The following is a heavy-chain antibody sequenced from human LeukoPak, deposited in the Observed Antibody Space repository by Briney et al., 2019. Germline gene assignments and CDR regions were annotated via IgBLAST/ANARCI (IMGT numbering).Heavy chain of an antibody. CDR2: ISWNSGSI. CDR3: ARGAMTTVSYFDY. Sequence: GGSLRLSCAASGFTFDDYAMHWVRQAPGKGLEWVSGISWNSGSIGYADSVKGRFTISRDNSKNTLYLQMNSLRAEDTAVYYCARGAMTTVSYFDYWGQGTLVTVSS. D-gene: IGHD4-17*01. CDR1: GFTFDDYA. V-gene: IGHV3-9*01. J-gene: IGHJ4*02.